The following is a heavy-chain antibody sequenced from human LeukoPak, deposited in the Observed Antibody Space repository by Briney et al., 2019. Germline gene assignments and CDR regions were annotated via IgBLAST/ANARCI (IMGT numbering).Heavy chain of an antibody. CDR3: AKGSGSPDYYYYYMDV. Sequence: SETLSLTCTVSGGSISSGDYYWSWIRQPPGKGLEWIGYIYYSGSTYYNPSLKSRVTISVDTSKNQLSLKLSSVTAADTAVYYCAKGSGSPDYYYYYMDVWGKGTTVTVSS. V-gene: IGHV4-30-4*08. CDR2: IYYSGST. D-gene: IGHD1-26*01. CDR1: GGSISSGDYY. J-gene: IGHJ6*03.